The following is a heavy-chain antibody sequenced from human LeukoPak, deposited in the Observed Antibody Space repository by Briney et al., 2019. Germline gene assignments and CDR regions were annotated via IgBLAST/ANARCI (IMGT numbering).Heavy chain of an antibody. CDR1: GLTFSSYS. J-gene: IGHJ4*02. V-gene: IGHV3-21*04. Sequence: GGSLRLSCAASGLTFSSYSFNWVRQAPGKGLEWVSSITPTSSYIYYADSVKGRFTISRDNAKNSLYLQMNSLRAEDTAVYYCARLRRNNDNSGYYYYYDYWGQGTLVTVSS. CDR3: ARLRRNNDNSGYYYYYDY. D-gene: IGHD3-22*01. CDR2: ITPTSSYI.